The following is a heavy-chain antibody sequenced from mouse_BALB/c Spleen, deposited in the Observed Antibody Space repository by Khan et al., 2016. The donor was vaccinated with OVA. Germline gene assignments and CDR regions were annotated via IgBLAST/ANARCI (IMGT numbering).Heavy chain of an antibody. CDR3: ATTYFYGYYFDY. J-gene: IGHJ2*01. Sequence: EVELVESGGGLVQPGGSRKLSCAASGFTFSTYGMHWVRQAPEKGLEWVAYISGDSSTVYYADTVKGRCTISRDTTKHTLFLQMNSLMSEDTARYYCATTYFYGYYFDYWGPGTTLTVSS. CDR2: ISGDSSTV. V-gene: IGHV5-17*02. CDR1: GFTFSTYG. D-gene: IGHD1-1*01.